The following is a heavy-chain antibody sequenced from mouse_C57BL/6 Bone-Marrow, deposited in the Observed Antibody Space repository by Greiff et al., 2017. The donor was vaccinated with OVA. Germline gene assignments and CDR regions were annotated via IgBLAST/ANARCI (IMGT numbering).Heavy chain of an antibody. CDR2: IRSKSNNYAT. J-gene: IGHJ4*01. CDR1: GFSFNTYA. CDR3: VRHEGDYAMGY. V-gene: IGHV10-1*01. Sequence: EAGGGMVQPKGSLKLSCAASGFSFNTYALNWVRQAPGKGLEWVARIRSKSNNYATYYADSVKDRFTISKDESESMLYLKMNNLKTEDTAMYYCVRHEGDYAMGYWGQGTSVTVSS.